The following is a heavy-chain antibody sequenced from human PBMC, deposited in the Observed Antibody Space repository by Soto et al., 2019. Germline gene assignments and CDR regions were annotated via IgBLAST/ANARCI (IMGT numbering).Heavy chain of an antibody. D-gene: IGHD1-26*01. J-gene: IGHJ6*02. CDR1: GFTFSSYA. Sequence: QVQLVESGGGVVQPGRSLRLSCAASGFTFSSYAMHWVRQAPGKGRVWVAVISYDGSNKYYADSVKGRFTISRDNSKNTLYLQMNSLRAEDTAVHYCARDMRGGSYAGFSYYYGLDVSGQGTTVTVSS. CDR3: ARDMRGGSYAGFSYYYGLDV. V-gene: IGHV3-30-3*01. CDR2: ISYDGSNK.